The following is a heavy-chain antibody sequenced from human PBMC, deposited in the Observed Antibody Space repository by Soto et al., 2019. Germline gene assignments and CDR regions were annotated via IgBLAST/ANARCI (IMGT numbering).Heavy chain of an antibody. CDR1: GFDFSSHV. Sequence: GGSLRLSCAASGFDFSSHVMSWFRQAPGKGLEWVSAIRGRGESYYGDSVRGRFTVSRDNSKNTLYLQIDSLRHEDTAVYHCARGPLDYYYYMDVWGKGTTVTVSS. V-gene: IGHV3-23*01. CDR3: ARGPLDYYYYMDV. CDR2: IRGRGES. D-gene: IGHD1-1*01. J-gene: IGHJ6*03.